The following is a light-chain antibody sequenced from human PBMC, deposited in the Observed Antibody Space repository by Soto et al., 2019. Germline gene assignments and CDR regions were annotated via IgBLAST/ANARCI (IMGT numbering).Light chain of an antibody. V-gene: IGKV3-20*01. Sequence: EIVLTQSPGTLSLSPGERATLSCRASQSISSSYLAWYQQKPSQAPRLLVYGASSRATGIPDRFSGSGSGTDFTLTISRLEPEDFAVYYSQQYGISRFTFGPGTKVDIK. CDR2: GAS. J-gene: IGKJ3*01. CDR1: QSISSSY. CDR3: QQYGISRFT.